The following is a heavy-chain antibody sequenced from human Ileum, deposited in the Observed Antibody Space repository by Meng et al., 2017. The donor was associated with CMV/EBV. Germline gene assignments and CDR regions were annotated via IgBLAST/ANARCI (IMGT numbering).Heavy chain of an antibody. CDR2: ISAYNGNT. D-gene: IGHD2-2*01. J-gene: IGHJ5*02. Sequence: ASVKVSCKASGYTFTSYGISWVRQAPGQGLEWMGWISAYNGNTNYAQKLQGRVTMTTDTSTSTAYMELWSLNSDDTAVYYCARNLRRYYSSTGCLNWFDPWGQGTLVTVSS. CDR3: ARNLRRYYSSTGCLNWFDP. CDR1: GYTFTSYG. V-gene: IGHV1-18*01.